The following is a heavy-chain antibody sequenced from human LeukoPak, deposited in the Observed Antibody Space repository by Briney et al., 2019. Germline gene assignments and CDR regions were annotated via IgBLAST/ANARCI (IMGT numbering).Heavy chain of an antibody. V-gene: IGHV1-18*01. D-gene: IGHD3-3*01. J-gene: IGHJ6*02. CDR2: ISAYNGNT. CDR3: ARAKKDRFLEWILPTYYGMDV. Sequence: GASVKVSCKASGYTFTSYAMHWVRQAPGQGLEWMGWISAYNGNTNYAQKLQGRVTMTTDTSTSTAYMELRSLRSDDTAVYYCARAKKDRFLEWILPTYYGMDVWGQGTTVTVSS. CDR1: GYTFTSYA.